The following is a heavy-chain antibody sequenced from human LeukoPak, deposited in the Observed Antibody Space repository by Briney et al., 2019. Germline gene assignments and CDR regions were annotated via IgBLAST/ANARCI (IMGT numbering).Heavy chain of an antibody. CDR1: GGSVSSGSYY. CDR3: AAGTSYFDY. J-gene: IGHJ4*02. D-gene: IGHD6-13*01. V-gene: IGHV4-61*01. CDR2: IYYSGST. Sequence: SETLSLTCTVSGGSVSSGSYYWSWIRQPPGKGLEWIGYIYYSGSTNYNPSLKSRVTISVDTSKNQFSLKLSSVTAADTAVYYCAAGTSYFDYWGQGTLVTVSS.